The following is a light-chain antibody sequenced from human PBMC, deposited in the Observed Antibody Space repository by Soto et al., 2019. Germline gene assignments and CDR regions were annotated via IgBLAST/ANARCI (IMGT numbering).Light chain of an antibody. V-gene: IGKV1-39*01. CDR1: QSISTY. CDR3: QQTYATPHT. CDR2: AAI. J-gene: IGKJ2*01. Sequence: DIQMTQSPSSLSASVGDRVTITSRASQSISTYLNWYQHKPGKAPKLLIYAAISLQSGVPSRLSGSGSGTDFTLTISSLQPEDFATYYCQQTYATPHTFGQGTKVEFK.